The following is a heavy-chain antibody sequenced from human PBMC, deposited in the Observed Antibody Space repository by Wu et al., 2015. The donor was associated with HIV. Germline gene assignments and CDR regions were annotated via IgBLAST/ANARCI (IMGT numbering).Heavy chain of an antibody. CDR3: ARDSPYSSSYGWFDP. CDR1: GYTFSSYG. D-gene: IGHD6-19*01. CDR2: INPNSGGT. V-gene: IGHV1-2*02. J-gene: IGHJ5*02. Sequence: QVQLLQSGAEVKKPGASVRVSCKTSGYTFSSYGISWVRQAPGQGLEWMGWINPNSGGTNYAQKFQGRVTMTRDTSISTAYMELSRLRSDDTAVYYCARDSPYSSSYGWFDPWGQGTLVTVSS.